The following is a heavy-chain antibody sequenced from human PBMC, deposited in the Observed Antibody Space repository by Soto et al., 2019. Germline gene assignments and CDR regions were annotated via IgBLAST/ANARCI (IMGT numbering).Heavy chain of an antibody. CDR2: IWHDGTNK. CDR3: ARPALLVTTFDY. V-gene: IGHV3-33*01. J-gene: IGHJ4*02. CDR1: GFTFSDYA. Sequence: QEQLVESGGGVVQPGRSLRLSCAASGFTFSDYAMHWVRLAPGKGLEWVAVIWHDGTNKYYADSVKGRFTISRDNSKNTLYLQMNSLRVDDTAVYYCARPALLVTTFDYWGQGSLVTVSS. D-gene: IGHD4-17*01.